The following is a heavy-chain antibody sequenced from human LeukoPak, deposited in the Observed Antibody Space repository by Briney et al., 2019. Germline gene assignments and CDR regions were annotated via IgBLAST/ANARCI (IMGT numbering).Heavy chain of an antibody. CDR1: GGTFSSYA. D-gene: IGHD2-15*01. Sequence: GASVKVSCKASGGTFSSYAISWVRQAPGQGLEWMGGIIPIFGTANYAQKFQGRVTITADKSTSTAYMELSSLRSEDTAVYYCARGSAVGYCSGGSCRTFDYWGQGTLVTVSS. V-gene: IGHV1-69*06. J-gene: IGHJ4*02. CDR3: ARGSAVGYCSGGSCRTFDY. CDR2: IIPIFGTA.